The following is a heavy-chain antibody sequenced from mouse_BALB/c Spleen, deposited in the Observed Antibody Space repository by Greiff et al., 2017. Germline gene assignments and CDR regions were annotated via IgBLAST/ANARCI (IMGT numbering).Heavy chain of an antibody. CDR1: GFNIKDYY. CDR2: IDPENGDT. J-gene: IGHJ4*01. Sequence: VQLQQSGAELVRPGASVKLSCTASGFNIKDYYMHWVKQRPEQGLEWIGWIDPENGDTEYAPKFQGKATMTADTSSNTAYLQLSSLTSEATAVYYCNRNYYAMDYWGQGTSVTVSS. CDR3: NRNYYAMDY. D-gene: IGHD2-1*01. V-gene: IGHV14-4*02.